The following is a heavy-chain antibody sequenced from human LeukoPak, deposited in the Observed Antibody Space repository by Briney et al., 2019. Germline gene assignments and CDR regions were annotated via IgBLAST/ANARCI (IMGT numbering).Heavy chain of an antibody. D-gene: IGHD4-17*01. J-gene: IGHJ4*02. CDR2: IYTSGSP. V-gene: IGHV4-4*07. CDR3: VRGDYRWGNHFDS. CDR1: GGSISSYY. Sequence: SETLSLTCTVSGGSISSYYWSWIRQPAGKGLEWIGRIYTSGSPNYNPSLKSRVTMSVDASKNQFSLKLSSVTAADTAVYYCVRGDYRWGNHFDSWGQGTLVTVSS.